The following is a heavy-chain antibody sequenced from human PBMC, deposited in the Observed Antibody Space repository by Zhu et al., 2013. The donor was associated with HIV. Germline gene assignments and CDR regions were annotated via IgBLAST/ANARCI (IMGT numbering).Heavy chain of an antibody. V-gene: IGHV1-2*02. J-gene: IGHJ6*01. CDR2: INPKSGGT. CDR3: AREQQLALYSWYYGFDV. D-gene: IGHD6-13*01. CDR1: GYTFTDDY. Sequence: QVRLVQSGADVKKPGASVKVSCKASGYTFTDDYIHWVRQAPGHGLEWMGWINPKSGGTNSAQHFQGRLTMTRYTSITTAYMELTSLTSDDTAVYYCAREQQLALYSWYYGFDVWGQGTTVTVSS.